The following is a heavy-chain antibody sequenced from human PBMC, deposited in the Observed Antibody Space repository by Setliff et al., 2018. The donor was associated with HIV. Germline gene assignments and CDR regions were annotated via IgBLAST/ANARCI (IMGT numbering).Heavy chain of an antibody. J-gene: IGHJ4*02. CDR1: GFPFSTYA. V-gene: IGHV3-23*01. CDR3: AKTIAALDY. CDR2: ISDSGDNT. D-gene: IGHD6-13*01. Sequence: GGSLRLSCAASGFPFSTYAMNWVRQAPGKGLEWVSAISDSGDNTYYADSVKGRFTISRDNPRDTLYLQMNSLRVEDTAVYFCAKTIAALDYWGQGTLVTVSS.